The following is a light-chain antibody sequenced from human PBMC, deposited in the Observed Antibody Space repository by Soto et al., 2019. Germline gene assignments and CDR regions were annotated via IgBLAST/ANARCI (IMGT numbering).Light chain of an antibody. CDR1: SSNIGAGYD. CDR3: QSYDSSLSGWV. J-gene: IGLJ3*02. V-gene: IGLV1-40*01. Sequence: QSVLTQPPSVSGAPGQRVTISCTGSSSNIGAGYDVHWYQQLPGTAPKLLIYGNSNRPSGVPDRFSGSKSGISASLAITGLQAEDEADHYCQSYDSSLSGWVFGGGTKLTVL. CDR2: GNS.